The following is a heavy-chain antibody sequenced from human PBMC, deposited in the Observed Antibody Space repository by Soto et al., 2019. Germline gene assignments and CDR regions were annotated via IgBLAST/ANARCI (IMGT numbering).Heavy chain of an antibody. V-gene: IGHV4-31*03. CDR2: IYYSGRT. CDR3: ARDLRYGDYESYGMDV. CDR1: GGSISSGGYY. J-gene: IGHJ6*02. Sequence: QVQLQESGPGLVKPSQTLSLTCTVSGGSISSGGYYWSWIRQHPGKGLEWIGYIYYSGRTYYNPSLKSRVNTAVDTSKTQFPLELGYVTAADTAVYYCARDLRYGDYESYGMDVWGQGTTVTVSS. D-gene: IGHD4-17*01.